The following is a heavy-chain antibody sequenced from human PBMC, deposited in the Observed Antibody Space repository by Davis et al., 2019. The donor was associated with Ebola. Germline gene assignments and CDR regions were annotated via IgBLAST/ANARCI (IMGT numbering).Heavy chain of an antibody. V-gene: IGHV3-23*01. CDR3: ARVEGGYCSSTSCYYYYGMDV. J-gene: IGHJ6*02. D-gene: IGHD2-2*01. CDR2: ISGSGGST. CDR1: GFTVRSNY. Sequence: GESLKISCAASGFTVRSNYMSWVRQAPGKGLEWVSAISGSGGSTYYADSVKGRFTISRDNSKNTLYLQMNSLRAEDTAVYYCARVEGGYCSSTSCYYYYGMDVWGQGTTVTVS.